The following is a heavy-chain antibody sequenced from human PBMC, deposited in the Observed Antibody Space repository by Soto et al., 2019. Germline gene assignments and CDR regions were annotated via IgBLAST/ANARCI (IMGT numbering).Heavy chain of an antibody. V-gene: IGHV3-23*01. Sequence: EVQMLEYGGVLVQPGGSLRLPGAASGFSFSSYAVSWVPQGPGKGLEWVARISNSGGSTYHADSVKGRFTISRDNSKNTLYLQMNSLRAEVTAVYYCAQYLYGSGVDYWGQGTLVTVSS. D-gene: IGHD3-10*01. CDR1: GFSFSSYA. CDR2: ISNSGGST. J-gene: IGHJ4*02. CDR3: AQYLYGSGVDY.